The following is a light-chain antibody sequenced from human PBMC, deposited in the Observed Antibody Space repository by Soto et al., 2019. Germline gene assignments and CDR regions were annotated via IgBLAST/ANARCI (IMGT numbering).Light chain of an antibody. J-gene: IGKJ1*01. CDR2: GAS. Sequence: GDRVPIPCRASQSISTWLDWYQQKPGKAPKLLLYGASNLAHGVPSRFSGSGSGTAFTLTISNLQPDDLATYYCQQYNTHSPWTFGRGTKVDIK. V-gene: IGKV1-5*01. CDR3: QQYNTHSPWT. CDR1: QSISTW.